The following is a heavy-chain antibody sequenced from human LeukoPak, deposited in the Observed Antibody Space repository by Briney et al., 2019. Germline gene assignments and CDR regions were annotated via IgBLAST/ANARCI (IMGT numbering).Heavy chain of an antibody. Sequence: PSETLSLTCTVSGGSISSSSYYWGWIRQPPGKGLEWIGSIYYGGSTYYNPSLKSRVTISVDTSKNQFSLKLSSVTAADTAVYYCARGSYYYGSGSPNWFDPWGQGTLVTVSS. V-gene: IGHV4-39*01. J-gene: IGHJ5*02. CDR1: GGSISSSSYY. CDR2: IYYGGST. D-gene: IGHD3-10*01. CDR3: ARGSYYYGSGSPNWFDP.